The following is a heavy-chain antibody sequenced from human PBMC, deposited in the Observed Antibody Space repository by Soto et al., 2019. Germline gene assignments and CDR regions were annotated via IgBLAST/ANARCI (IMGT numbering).Heavy chain of an antibody. CDR1: GGLFSSYP. CDR2: IIPVFQTA. CDR3: AKAGWGGDYYYGLDV. V-gene: IGHV1-69*01. D-gene: IGHD2-21*01. J-gene: IGHJ6*02. Sequence: QEQLVQSGAEVKKPGSSVKVSCKASGGLFSSYPISWVRQVPGQGLEWMGGIIPVFQTAYYTQRFQGRVTITADESTNTAYMELSSLRSEDTAIYYCAKAGWGGDYYYGLDVWGQGTTVTVSS.